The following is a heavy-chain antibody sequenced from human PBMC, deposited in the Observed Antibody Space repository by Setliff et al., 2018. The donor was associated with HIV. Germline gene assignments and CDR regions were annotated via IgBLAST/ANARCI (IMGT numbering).Heavy chain of an antibody. Sequence: PSETLSLTCTVSGGSIINNFWGWIRLPPGKGLEWIGHIYSSGSAEYNPSLKSRVTMSVDASKSQVSLRLTSVTAADAAVYYCARQVSIPGVAVTPLDYWGQGSLVTVSS. D-gene: IGHD3-3*01. CDR3: ARQVSIPGVAVTPLDY. CDR2: IYSSGSA. CDR1: GGSIINNF. J-gene: IGHJ4*02. V-gene: IGHV4-59*08.